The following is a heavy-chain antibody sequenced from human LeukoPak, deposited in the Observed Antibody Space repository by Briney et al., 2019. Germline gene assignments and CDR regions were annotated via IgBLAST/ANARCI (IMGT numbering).Heavy chain of an antibody. CDR2: IKQDGSDK. Sequence: PGGSLRLSCAASGFTFSDYWMSWVRQAPGKGLEWVAYIKQDGSDKYYVDSVKGRFTISRDNAKNSLYLQMNSRRAEDTAVYYCARGGVRGVRSWFDPWGQGTLVTVSS. J-gene: IGHJ5*02. D-gene: IGHD3-10*01. CDR1: GFTFSDYW. CDR3: ARGGVRGVRSWFDP. V-gene: IGHV3-7*04.